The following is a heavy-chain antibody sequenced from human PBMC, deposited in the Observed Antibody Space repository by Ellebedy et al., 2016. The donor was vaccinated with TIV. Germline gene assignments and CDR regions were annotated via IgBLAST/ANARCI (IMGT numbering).Heavy chain of an antibody. Sequence: AASVKVSCKASGYTFSDYDIKWVRQATGQRLEWMGWLNPKTNNKAYAQKFQGRLTLTRDTSISTAYMELSSLRSEETALYDCVRYDYGSGGNWFDPWGQGTQVTVSS. CDR3: VRYDYGSGGNWFDP. V-gene: IGHV1-8*02. CDR2: LNPKTNNK. D-gene: IGHD3-10*01. J-gene: IGHJ5*02. CDR1: GYTFSDYD.